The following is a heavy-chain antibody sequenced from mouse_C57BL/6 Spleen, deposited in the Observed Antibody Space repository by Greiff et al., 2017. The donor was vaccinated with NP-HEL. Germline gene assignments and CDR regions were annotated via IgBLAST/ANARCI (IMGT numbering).Heavy chain of an antibody. D-gene: IGHD2-2*01. CDR1: GFSLTSYG. V-gene: IGHV2-6*01. CDR3: ASEGYDRGGFAY. J-gene: IGHJ3*01. Sequence: VQGVESGPGLVAPSQSLSITCTVSGFSLTSYGVDWVRQSPGKGLAWLGVIWGVGSTNYNSALKSRLSISKDNSKSKVFLKMNSLQTDDTAMYYCASEGYDRGGFAYWGQGTLVTVSA. CDR2: IWGVGST.